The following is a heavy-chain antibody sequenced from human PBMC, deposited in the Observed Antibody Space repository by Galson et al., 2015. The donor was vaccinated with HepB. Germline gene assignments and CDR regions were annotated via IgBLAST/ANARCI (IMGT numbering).Heavy chain of an antibody. V-gene: IGHV1-2*06. CDR1: GYTFTDSY. D-gene: IGHD5-12*01. J-gene: IGHJ6*03. CDR2: INPNNGDT. Sequence: SVKVSCKASGYTFTDSYMHWVRQAPGQGLEWMGRINPNNGDTNYAQKFQGRVTMTRDTSISTVHMELSSLRSDDTAVYYCARDAFNGFDPDYCYYYYLDVWGKGTTVTVSS. CDR3: ARDAFNGFDPDYCYYYYLDV.